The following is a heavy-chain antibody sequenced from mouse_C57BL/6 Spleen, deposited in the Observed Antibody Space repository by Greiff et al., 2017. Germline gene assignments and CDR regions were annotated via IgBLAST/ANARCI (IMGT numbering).Heavy chain of an antibody. CDR1: GYTFTSYW. J-gene: IGHJ4*01. D-gene: IGHD2-4*01. CDR2: IDPSDSYT. CDR3: ARSGGLYDYDVSYAMDY. Sequence: QVQLKQPGAELVMPGASVKLSCKASGYTFTSYWMHWVKQRPGQGLEWIGEIDPSDSYTNYNQKFKGKSTLTVDKSSSTAYMQLSSLTSEDSAVYYCARSGGLYDYDVSYAMDYWGQGTSVTVSS. V-gene: IGHV1-69*01.